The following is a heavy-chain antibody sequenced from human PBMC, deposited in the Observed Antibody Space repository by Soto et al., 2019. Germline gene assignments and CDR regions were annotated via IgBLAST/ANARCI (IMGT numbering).Heavy chain of an antibody. V-gene: IGHV4-39*01. CDR3: ARPISLYCSSTSCYRSYYYYMDV. Sequence: PSETLSLTCTVSGGSISSSSYYWGWIRQPPGKGLEWIGSIYYSGSTYYNPSLKSRVTISVDTSKNQFSLKLSSVTAADTAVYYCARPISLYCSSTSCYRSYYYYMDVWGKGTTVTVSS. CDR1: GGSISSSSYY. J-gene: IGHJ6*03. CDR2: IYYSGST. D-gene: IGHD2-2*01.